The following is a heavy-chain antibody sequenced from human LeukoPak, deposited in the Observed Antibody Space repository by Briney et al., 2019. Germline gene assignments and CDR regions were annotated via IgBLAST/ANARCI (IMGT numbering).Heavy chain of an antibody. Sequence: SETLSLTCTVSGGSISSGGYYWSWIRQHPGKGLEWIGYIYYSGSTYYNPSLKSRVTTSVDTSKNQFSLKLSSATAADTAVYYCAREDGATNFDYWGQGTLVTVSS. D-gene: IGHD1-26*01. CDR3: AREDGATNFDY. V-gene: IGHV4-31*03. CDR1: GGSISSGGYY. CDR2: IYYSGST. J-gene: IGHJ4*02.